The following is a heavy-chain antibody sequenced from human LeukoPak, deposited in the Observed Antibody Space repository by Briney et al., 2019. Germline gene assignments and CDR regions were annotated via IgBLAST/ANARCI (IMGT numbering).Heavy chain of an antibody. CDR2: IYSGGST. J-gene: IGHJ3*02. D-gene: IGHD3-10*01. CDR3: ARLGGYYGSGSYTHHAFDI. V-gene: IGHV3-66*01. Sequence: PGGSLRLSCAASGFTVSSNYMGWVRQAPGKGLEWVSVIYSGGSTYYADSVKGRFTISRDNSKNTLYLQMNSLRAEDTAVYYCARLGGYYGSGSYTHHAFDIWGQGTMVTVSS. CDR1: GFTVSSNY.